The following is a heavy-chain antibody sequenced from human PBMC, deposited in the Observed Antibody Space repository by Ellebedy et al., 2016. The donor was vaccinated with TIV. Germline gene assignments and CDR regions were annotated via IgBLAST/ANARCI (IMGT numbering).Heavy chain of an antibody. J-gene: IGHJ2*01. V-gene: IGHV4-30-4*01. CDR2: IYYSGST. D-gene: IGHD2-15*01. CDR3: AREDYCSGGSCYNGYFDL. CDR1: DGSISSGDYY. Sequence: SETLSLTCTVSDGSISSGDYYWNWIRQPPGKGLEWIGYIYYSGSTYYNPSLKSRVTISVDRSKNQFSLKLNSVPAAATAVYYCAREDYCSGGSCYNGYFDLWGRGTLVTVSS.